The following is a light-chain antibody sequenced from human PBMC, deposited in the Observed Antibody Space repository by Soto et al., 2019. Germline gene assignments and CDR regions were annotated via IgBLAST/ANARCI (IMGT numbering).Light chain of an antibody. CDR2: DAS. CDR1: QSVSSW. J-gene: IGKJ4*01. V-gene: IGKV3-11*01. CDR3: QQRVNWLT. Sequence: EIVLTQSPATLSLSPGERATLSCRASQSVSSWLAWYQQKPGQAPRLLIYDASNRATGVPARFSGSGSGTDFTLTISSLEPEDFAVYYCQQRVNWLTFGGGPKVEIK.